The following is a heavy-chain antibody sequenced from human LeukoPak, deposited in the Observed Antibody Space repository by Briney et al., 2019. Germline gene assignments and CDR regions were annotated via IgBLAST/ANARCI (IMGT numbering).Heavy chain of an antibody. V-gene: IGHV1-69*01. CDR1: GGTFSSYA. CDR3: ARGWLAETTVVTPYNY. D-gene: IGHD2-21*02. J-gene: IGHJ4*02. CDR2: IIPIFGTA. Sequence: GSSVKVSCEASGGTFSSYAISWVRQAPGQGLEWMGGIIPIFGTANYAQKFQGRVTITADESTSTAYMELSSLRSEDTAVYYCARGWLAETTVVTPYNYWGQGALVTVSS.